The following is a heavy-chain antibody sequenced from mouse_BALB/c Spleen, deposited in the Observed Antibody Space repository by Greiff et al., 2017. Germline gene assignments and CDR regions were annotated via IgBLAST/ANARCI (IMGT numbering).Heavy chain of an antibody. CDR1: GFTFSSYT. CDR2: ISNGGGST. CDR3: ARHYDYLYYYAMDY. J-gene: IGHJ4*01. V-gene: IGHV5-12-2*01. D-gene: IGHD2-4*01. Sequence: EVKLMESGGGLVQPGGSLKLSCAASGFTFSSYTMSWVRQTPEKRLEWVAYISNGGGSTYYPDTVKGRFTISRDNAKNTLYLQMSSLKSEDTAMYYCARHYDYLYYYAMDYWGQGTSVTVSS.